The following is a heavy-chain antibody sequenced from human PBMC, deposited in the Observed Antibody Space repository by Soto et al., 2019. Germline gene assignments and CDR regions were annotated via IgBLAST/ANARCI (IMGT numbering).Heavy chain of an antibody. D-gene: IGHD3-16*01. J-gene: IGHJ4*02. Sequence: LSETLSLTCTVSGGSSGNYYWSWIRQPPGKGLEWIGYISYSGSTNYNPSLKSRGTISQDTSKKQFSLKLSSVTAADTAVYYCARGSDGDYSDYWGQGTLVTVSS. CDR3: ARGSDGDYSDY. CDR1: GGSSGNYY. V-gene: IGHV4-59*01. CDR2: ISYSGST.